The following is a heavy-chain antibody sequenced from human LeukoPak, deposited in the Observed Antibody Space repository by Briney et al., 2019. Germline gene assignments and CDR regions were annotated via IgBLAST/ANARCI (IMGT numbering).Heavy chain of an antibody. V-gene: IGHV3-48*01. J-gene: IGHJ3*02. CDR3: GRGGSYYNEAFDI. D-gene: IGHD1-26*01. CDR2: ISSSSSTK. Sequence: GGSLRLSCVASGFTLSRYSMNWVRQAPGKGLEWVSYISSSSSTKYYADSVKGRFTISRDNAKKSLYLQMNSLRAEDTAVYYCGRGGSYYNEAFDIWGQGTMVIVSS. CDR1: GFTLSRYS.